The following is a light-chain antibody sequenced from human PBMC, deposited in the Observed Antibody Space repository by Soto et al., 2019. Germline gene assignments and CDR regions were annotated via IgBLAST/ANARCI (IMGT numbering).Light chain of an antibody. CDR2: DDN. Sequence: NFMLTQPHSVSESAGKTVTISCTRSSGRFASNSVQWYQQRPGSAPTTVMYDDNQRPSGVPDRFSGSIDRSSNSASLTISGLKTEDEADYYCQSHDYSNQLFGGGTKLTVL. J-gene: IGLJ3*02. CDR3: QSHDYSNQL. CDR1: SGRFASNS. V-gene: IGLV6-57*03.